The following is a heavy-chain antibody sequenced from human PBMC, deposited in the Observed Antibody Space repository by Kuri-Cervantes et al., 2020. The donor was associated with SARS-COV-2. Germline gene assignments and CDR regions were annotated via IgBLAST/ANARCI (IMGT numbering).Heavy chain of an antibody. CDR2: ISSSGSTI. CDR3: ASAFGGAWYYVFDY. D-gene: IGHD2-21*02. Sequence: GGSLRLSCAASGFTFSDYYMSWIRQAPGKGLEWVSYISSSGSTIYYADSVKGRFTISRDNSKNTLYLQMNSLRAEDTAVYYCASAFGGAWYYVFDYWGQGTLVTVSS. CDR1: GFTFSDYY. V-gene: IGHV3-11*04. J-gene: IGHJ4*02.